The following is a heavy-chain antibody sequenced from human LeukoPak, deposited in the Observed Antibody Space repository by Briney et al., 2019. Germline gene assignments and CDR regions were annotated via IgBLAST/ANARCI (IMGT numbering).Heavy chain of an antibody. CDR3: AGDKETTGNGRPNWFDP. V-gene: IGHV4-38-2*01. D-gene: IGHD1-1*01. Sequence: SETLSLTCAVSGYSISSGYYWGWIRQPPGKGLQWIGSIFQRGYSYYNPSLKSRVTISVDTSRNQFSLKLNSVTAADTAVYYCAGDKETTGNGRPNWFDPWGQGTLVTVSS. CDR1: GYSISSGYY. CDR2: IFQRGYS. J-gene: IGHJ5*02.